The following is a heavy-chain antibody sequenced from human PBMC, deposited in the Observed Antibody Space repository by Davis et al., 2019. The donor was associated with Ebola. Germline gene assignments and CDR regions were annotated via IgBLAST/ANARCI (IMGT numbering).Heavy chain of an antibody. Sequence: ASVKVSCKASGYTFTSYGISWVRQAPGQGLEWMGIINPSGGSTSYAQKFQGRVTMTRDTSTSTVYMELSSLRSEDTAVYYCARAGRTYIAVAGTSVWGQGTLVTVSS. J-gene: IGHJ4*02. CDR3: ARAGRTYIAVAGTSV. V-gene: IGHV1-46*01. D-gene: IGHD6-19*01. CDR2: INPSGGST. CDR1: GYTFTSYG.